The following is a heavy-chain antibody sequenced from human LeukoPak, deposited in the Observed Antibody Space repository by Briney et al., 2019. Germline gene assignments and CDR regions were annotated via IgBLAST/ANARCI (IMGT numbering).Heavy chain of an antibody. CDR2: ISSSTSYI. J-gene: IGHJ6*03. CDR1: GFTFSSYS. D-gene: IGHD6-19*01. Sequence: PGGSLRLSCAASGFTFSSYSMNWVRQAPGNGLEWVSSISSSTSYIYYADSVKGRFTISRDSAKNSLYLQMNSLRAEDTAVYYCARDVEEAVAGTGAVYYYYYMDVWGKGTTVTVSS. CDR3: ARDVEEAVAGTGAVYYYYYMDV. V-gene: IGHV3-21*01.